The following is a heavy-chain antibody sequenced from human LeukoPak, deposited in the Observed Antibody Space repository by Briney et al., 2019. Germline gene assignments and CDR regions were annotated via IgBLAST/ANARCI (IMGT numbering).Heavy chain of an antibody. D-gene: IGHD5-18*01. V-gene: IGHV1-24*01. CDR1: GDTVTGLS. Sequence: VASVKVSCKVSGDTVTGLSIHWVRQAPGHGLEWMGGFDPEDGARIFAQKFQGRVTMTEDTSTDTAYMDLSSLRSEDTAVYYCATGYTYDYSLYWGQGTLVTVSS. J-gene: IGHJ4*02. CDR2: FDPEDGAR. CDR3: ATGYTYDYSLY.